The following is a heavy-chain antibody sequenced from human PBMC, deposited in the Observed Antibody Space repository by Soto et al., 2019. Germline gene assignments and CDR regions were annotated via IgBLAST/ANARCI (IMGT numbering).Heavy chain of an antibody. Sequence: QVQLVQSGAEVKKPGASVKVSCKASGYTFTSYGIIWVRQAPGQGLEWMGWISSYNGNTNYAQKLQGRVTMTTDTSTRTAYMELRSLRSDDTAVYYCARWGGEIAVAGMDYYYYMDVWGKGTTVTAAS. CDR1: GYTFTSYG. J-gene: IGHJ6*03. D-gene: IGHD6-19*01. CDR2: ISSYNGNT. V-gene: IGHV1-18*01. CDR3: ARWGGEIAVAGMDYYYYMDV.